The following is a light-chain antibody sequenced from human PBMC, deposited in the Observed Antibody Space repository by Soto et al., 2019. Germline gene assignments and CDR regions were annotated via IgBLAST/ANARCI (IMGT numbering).Light chain of an antibody. CDR3: QQCSSYPLS. Sequence: EFELTQSPGTLSLSPGERATLSCRASQTIRNNYLAWYQQKPGQAPRLLIYDASSRATGIPDSLSGGGYGTDFSLTVSRLEAEDFAVCCCQQCSSYPLSFGGG. V-gene: IGKV3-20*01. J-gene: IGKJ4*01. CDR2: DAS. CDR1: QTIRNNY.